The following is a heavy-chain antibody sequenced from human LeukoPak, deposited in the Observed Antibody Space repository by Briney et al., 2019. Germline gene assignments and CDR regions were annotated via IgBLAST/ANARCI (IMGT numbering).Heavy chain of an antibody. CDR3: ARKIEVDTIGRFDY. V-gene: IGHV1-2*02. D-gene: IGHD5-24*01. CDR2: IDPNRGAT. J-gene: IGHJ4*02. CDR1: GYTFSDYY. Sequence: GASVKVSCKASGYTFSDYYIHWVRQAPGQGLEWMGWIDPNRGATNYEQKFHGRVTMTSDTSMGTASVELNRLTSDDTGVYFCARKIEVDTIGRFDYWGQGTLVRVSS.